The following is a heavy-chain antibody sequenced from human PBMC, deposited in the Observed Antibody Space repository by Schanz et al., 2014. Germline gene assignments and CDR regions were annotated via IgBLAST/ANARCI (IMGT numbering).Heavy chain of an antibody. J-gene: IGHJ4*01. D-gene: IGHD3-10*01. V-gene: IGHV4-59*08. CDR3: ARHAPGSGPDYNAGFDY. CDR1: GDSILSYY. CDR2: IQYTGIT. Sequence: QVQLQESGPRLVKSSETLSLACVVSGDSILSYYWSWIRQSPGKGLDWIGYIQYTGITNYNPSLQSRVTIAEDTPKTGVSRRLISVTAADTAFYYCARHAPGSGPDYNAGFDYWGQGILVTGSS.